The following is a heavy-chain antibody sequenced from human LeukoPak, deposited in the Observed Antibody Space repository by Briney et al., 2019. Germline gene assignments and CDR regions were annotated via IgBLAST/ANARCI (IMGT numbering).Heavy chain of an antibody. D-gene: IGHD2-15*01. CDR2: INNDGSRT. J-gene: IGHJ5*02. Sequence: GGSLRLSCVASEFTFSKYWMHWVRQARGKGLVSVSRINNDGSRTTYADSVKGRFTISRDNAKNTVYLQMNNLRDEDTAVYYCVRETDCTGGSCYLSRWLDPWGQGTLVTVSS. CDR3: VRETDCTGGSCYLSRWLDP. V-gene: IGHV3-74*01. CDR1: EFTFSKYW.